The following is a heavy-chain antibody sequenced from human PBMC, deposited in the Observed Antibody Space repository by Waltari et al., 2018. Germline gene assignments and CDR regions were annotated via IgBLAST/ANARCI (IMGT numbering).Heavy chain of an antibody. Sequence: QVQLVQSGAEVKKPGSSVKVSCKASGGTFSSYAISWVRQAPGQGLEWMGGIIPIFGTANYAQKFQGRVTITADESTSTAYMELSSLRSEDTAVYYCASGVVVVAAKGNEWFDPWGQGTLVTVSS. CDR3: ASGVVVVAAKGNEWFDP. J-gene: IGHJ5*02. CDR1: GGTFSSYA. CDR2: IIPIFGTA. D-gene: IGHD2-15*01. V-gene: IGHV1-69*01.